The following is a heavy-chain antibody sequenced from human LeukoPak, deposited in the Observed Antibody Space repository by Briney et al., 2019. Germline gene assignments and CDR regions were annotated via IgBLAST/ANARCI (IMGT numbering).Heavy chain of an antibody. V-gene: IGHV1-2*02. CDR3: ARIGLKTTGYYRLDY. J-gene: IGHJ4*02. D-gene: IGHD3-9*01. CDR2: LNPNTGDT. CDR1: GYTFTGHY. Sequence: ASVNVSCKASGYTFTGHYLHWVRQAPGQGLEWMGWLNPNTGDTIYIQKFQGRVTMTGDTSISTAYMELSRLMSDDTAVYYCARIGLKTTGYYRLDYWGQGTLVTVSS.